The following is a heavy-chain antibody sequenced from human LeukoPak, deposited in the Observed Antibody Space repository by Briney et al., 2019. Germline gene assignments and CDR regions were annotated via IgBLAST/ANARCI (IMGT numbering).Heavy chain of an antibody. CDR3: ARRQDYYGSSGYSVADAFDI. CDR2: INTNTGNP. Sequence: ASVKVSCKASGYILTSYAMNWVRQAPGQGLEWMGWINTNTGNPTYAQGFTGRFVFSLDTSVSTAYLQISSLKAEDTAVCYCARRQDYYGSSGYSVADAFDIWGQGTMVTVSS. CDR1: GYILTSYA. V-gene: IGHV7-4-1*02. D-gene: IGHD3-22*01. J-gene: IGHJ3*02.